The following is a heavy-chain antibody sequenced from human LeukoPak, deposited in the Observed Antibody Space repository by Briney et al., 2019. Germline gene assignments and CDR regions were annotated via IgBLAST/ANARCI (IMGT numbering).Heavy chain of an antibody. CDR3: ARDQATIILGYFDY. CDR1: GGSFSGYY. Sequence: SETLSLTCAVYGGSFSGYYWSWIRQPPGKGLEWIGEINHSGSTNYNPSLKSRVTISVDTSKNQFSLKLSSVAAADTAVYYCARDQATIILGYFDYWGQGTLVTVSS. D-gene: IGHD1-26*01. V-gene: IGHV4-34*01. J-gene: IGHJ4*02. CDR2: INHSGST.